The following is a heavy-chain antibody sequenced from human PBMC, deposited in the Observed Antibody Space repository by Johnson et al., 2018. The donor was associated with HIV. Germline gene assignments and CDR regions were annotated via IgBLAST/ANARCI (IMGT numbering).Heavy chain of an antibody. D-gene: IGHD4-23*01. CDR2: ISYDGSNK. CDR3: AKGTTVVTPELAFDI. J-gene: IGHJ3*02. CDR1: GFTFSSYA. Sequence: QVQLVESGGGVVQPGRSLRLSCAASGFTFSSYAMHWVRQAPGKGLEWVAVISYDGSNKYYADYVKGRFTISRDNSKDTLYLQMNSLRAEDTAVYYCAKGTTVVTPELAFDIWGQGTMVTVSS. V-gene: IGHV3-30-3*01.